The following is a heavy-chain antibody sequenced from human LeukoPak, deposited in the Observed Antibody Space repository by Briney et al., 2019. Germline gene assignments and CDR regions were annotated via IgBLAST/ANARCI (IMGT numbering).Heavy chain of an antibody. CDR1: GFMFSNYG. J-gene: IGHJ3*02. D-gene: IGHD3-10*01. Sequence: GGSLRLSCAASGFMFSNYGMQWVRQAPGKGLEWVAVISYDGSNKYYADSVKGRFTISRDNSKNTLYLQMNSLRAEDTAVYYCAKDLRRRYYFGSGSRGGTFDTWGQGTMVTVSS. CDR2: ISYDGSNK. CDR3: AKDLRRRYYFGSGSRGGTFDT. V-gene: IGHV3-30*18.